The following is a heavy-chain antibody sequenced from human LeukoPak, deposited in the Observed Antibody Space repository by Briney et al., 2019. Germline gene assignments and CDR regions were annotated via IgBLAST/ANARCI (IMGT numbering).Heavy chain of an antibody. V-gene: IGHV4-34*01. J-gene: IGHJ6*02. CDR2: INHSGST. CDR3: ARVFPYYGMDV. Sequence: SETLSLTCAVYGGSFSGYYWSWIRQPPGKGLEWIGEINHSGSTNYNPSLKSRVTISVDTSKNQFSLKLSSVTAADTAVYYCARVFPYYGMDVWGQGTTVTVSS. CDR1: GGSFSGYY.